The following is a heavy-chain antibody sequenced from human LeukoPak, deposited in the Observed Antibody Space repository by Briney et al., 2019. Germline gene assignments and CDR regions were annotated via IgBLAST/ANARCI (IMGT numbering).Heavy chain of an antibody. V-gene: IGHV3-23*01. CDR3: AKISTPIPAAGAMDN. D-gene: IGHD6-13*01. CDR1: GFIFSSYA. J-gene: IGHJ4*02. CDR2: LSGSGGNT. Sequence: GGSLRLSCAASGFIFSSYAMSWVRQAPGKGLEWVSALSGSGGNTYYADSVKGRFTISRDNSKSTLYLQMNSLRGDDTAVYYCAKISTPIPAAGAMDNWGQGTLVTVSS.